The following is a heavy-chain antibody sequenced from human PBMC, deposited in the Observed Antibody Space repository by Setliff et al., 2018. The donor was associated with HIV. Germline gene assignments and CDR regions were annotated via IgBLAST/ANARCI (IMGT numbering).Heavy chain of an antibody. Sequence: SETLSLTCAVSGYSISSGYYWGWIRQPPGKGLEWIGSIYHSGSTYYNPSLKSRVTISVDTSKNQFSLKLSSVTAADTAVYYCAREYCSSTSCHPYDYWGQGTLVTVS. CDR1: GYSISSGYY. CDR2: IYHSGST. V-gene: IGHV4-38-2*02. D-gene: IGHD2-2*01. CDR3: AREYCSSTSCHPYDY. J-gene: IGHJ4*02.